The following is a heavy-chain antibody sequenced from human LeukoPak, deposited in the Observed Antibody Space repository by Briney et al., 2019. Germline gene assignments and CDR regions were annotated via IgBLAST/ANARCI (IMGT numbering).Heavy chain of an antibody. CDR2: ISSSGSTI. J-gene: IGHJ4*02. D-gene: IGHD3-10*01. CDR3: ARAPWSGY. Sequence: PGGSLTLSCAASGFTFSSHEMNWVRQTPGKGLECVSYISSSGSTIYYADSVKGRFTISRDNAKNSLYLQMNSLRAEDTAVYYCARAPWSGYWGQGTLVTVSS. V-gene: IGHV3-48*03. CDR1: GFTFSSHE.